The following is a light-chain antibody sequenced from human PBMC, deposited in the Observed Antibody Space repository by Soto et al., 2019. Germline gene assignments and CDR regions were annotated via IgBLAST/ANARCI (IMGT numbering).Light chain of an antibody. J-gene: IGKJ5*01. Sequence: IVMTQCAATLCLSPGESATRSCRASQSVSSKLAWYTQKPGQAPRLLIYGASSRATGIPDRFGGSGSGKDFTLTISRLDPEDSSLYYCQQYGSTFGQGTRLEIK. V-gene: IGKV3-20*01. CDR3: QQYGST. CDR1: QSVSSK. CDR2: GAS.